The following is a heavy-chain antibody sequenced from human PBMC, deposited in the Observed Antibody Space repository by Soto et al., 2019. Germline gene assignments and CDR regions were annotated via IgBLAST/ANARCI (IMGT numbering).Heavy chain of an antibody. CDR2: IDNAGTDS. V-gene: IGHV3-74*01. D-gene: IGHD3-10*01. CDR1: GFTLSGRS. Sequence: VQLVESGGGLVQPGGSLRLSCAASGFTLSGRSMHWVRHAPGKGLVWVSGIDNAGTDSTYADSVKGRFTSSRDNAKNMLYLQMNSLRVEDTAVYYCARGWFGPDVWGKGTTVTVSS. J-gene: IGHJ6*04. CDR3: ARGWFGPDV.